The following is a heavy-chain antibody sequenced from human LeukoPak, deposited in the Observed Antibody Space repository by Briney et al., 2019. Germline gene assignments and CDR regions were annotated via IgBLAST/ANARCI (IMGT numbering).Heavy chain of an antibody. Sequence: GGSLRLSCAASGFTFSSYSMNWVRQAPGKGLEWVSSISSSSSYIYYADSVKGRFTISRDNAKNSLYLQMNSLRAEDTAVYYCGRGGSSGWWAFDIWGQGTMVTVST. CDR1: GFTFSSYS. V-gene: IGHV3-21*01. CDR3: GRGGSSGWWAFDI. J-gene: IGHJ3*02. D-gene: IGHD6-19*01. CDR2: ISSSSSYI.